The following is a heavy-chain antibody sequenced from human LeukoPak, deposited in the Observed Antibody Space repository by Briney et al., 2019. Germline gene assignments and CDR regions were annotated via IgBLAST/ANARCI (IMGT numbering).Heavy chain of an antibody. CDR2: IYSGGST. Sequence: GGSLRLSCAASGFTFSSYSMNWARQAPGKGLEWVSVIYSGGSTYYADSVKGRFTISRDNSKNTLYLQMHSLRAEDTAVYYCAREPYSTSWLDSWGQGTLVTVSS. CDR3: AREPYSTSWLDS. V-gene: IGHV3-53*01. CDR1: GFTFSSYS. J-gene: IGHJ4*02. D-gene: IGHD6-13*01.